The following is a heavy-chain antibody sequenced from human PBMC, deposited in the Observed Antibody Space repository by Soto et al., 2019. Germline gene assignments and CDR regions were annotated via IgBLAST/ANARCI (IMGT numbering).Heavy chain of an antibody. CDR3: ARDREGDDGMDV. CDR2: ISSSGSTI. Sequence: EVQLVESGGGLVQPGGSLRLSCAASGFTFSSYEMNWVRQAPGKGLEWVSYISSSGSTIYYADSVKGRFTISRDNAKNSLYLQMNSLRAEDTAVYYCARDREGDDGMDVWGQGTTVTVSS. D-gene: IGHD3-10*01. J-gene: IGHJ6*02. CDR1: GFTFSSYE. V-gene: IGHV3-48*03.